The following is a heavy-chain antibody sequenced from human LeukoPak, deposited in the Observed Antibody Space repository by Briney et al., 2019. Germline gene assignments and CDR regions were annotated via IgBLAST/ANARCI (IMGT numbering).Heavy chain of an antibody. J-gene: IGHJ6*02. D-gene: IGHD1-1*01. CDR1: GGTFSSYA. Sequence: GSSVKVSCKASGGTFSSYAISWVRQAPGQGLEWMGGIIPIFGTANYAQKFQGRVTITTDESTSTAYMELSSLRSEDTAVYYCARDTDWNDVGLFYYYGMDVWGQGTTVTVSS. CDR2: IIPIFGTA. V-gene: IGHV1-69*05. CDR3: ARDTDWNDVGLFYYYGMDV.